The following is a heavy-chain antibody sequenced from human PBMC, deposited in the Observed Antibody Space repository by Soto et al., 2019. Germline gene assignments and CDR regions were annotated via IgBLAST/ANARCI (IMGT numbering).Heavy chain of an antibody. J-gene: IGHJ4*02. CDR1: GFTFSSYA. V-gene: IGHV3-30-3*01. Sequence: QVQLVESGGGVVQPGRSLRLSCEASGFTFSSYAMHWVRQAPGKGLEWVAVISYDGSNKYYADSVKGRFTISRDNSKNTLYLQMNSLRAEDTAVYYCARDSELLRYYFDYWGQGTLVTVSS. CDR2: ISYDGSNK. CDR3: ARDSELLRYYFDY. D-gene: IGHD1-26*01.